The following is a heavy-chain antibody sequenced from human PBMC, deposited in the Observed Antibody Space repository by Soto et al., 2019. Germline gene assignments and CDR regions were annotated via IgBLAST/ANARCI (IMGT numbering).Heavy chain of an antibody. V-gene: IGHV3-74*01. Sequence: EVQLVQSGGGSVQPGGSLRLSCAASGFTFTNYWMHWVRQVPGKGLVWVSRIDGVGTDTSYSDSVRGRFTISRDNAENTLYLQMNSLRAEDTAVYYCTTVFVYWGQGTLVTVPS. CDR3: TTVFVY. D-gene: IGHD1-20*01. CDR2: IDGVGTDT. CDR1: GFTFTNYW. J-gene: IGHJ1*01.